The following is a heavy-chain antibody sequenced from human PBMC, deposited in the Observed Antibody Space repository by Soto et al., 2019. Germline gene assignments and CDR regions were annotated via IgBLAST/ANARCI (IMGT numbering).Heavy chain of an antibody. CDR3: ARDADYGGISAPFGI. D-gene: IGHD4-17*01. CDR1: GFMFSSYG. V-gene: IGHV3-33*01. Sequence: GGSLRLSCAASGFMFSSYGMHWVRQAPGKGLQWVAGLWYDGSNKNYADSVKGRFTISRDSSKNTVYLQMNILRAEDTAVYYCARDADYGGISAPFGIWGQGTMVTVSS. J-gene: IGHJ3*02. CDR2: LWYDGSNK.